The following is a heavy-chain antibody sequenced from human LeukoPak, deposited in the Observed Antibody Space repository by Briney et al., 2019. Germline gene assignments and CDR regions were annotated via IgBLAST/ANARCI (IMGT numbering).Heavy chain of an antibody. CDR1: RFTFDDYS. CDR3: AKAKVFLEWLLN. D-gene: IGHD3-3*01. V-gene: IGHV3-43*01. CDR2: ISWDGGAT. Sequence: GGSLRLSCAASRFTFDDYSIHWVRQPPGKGLGWISLISWDGGATYYADSVKGRFTISRDNSKNTLYLQMNSLRGDDTAIYYCAKAKVFLEWLLNWGQGTLVTVSS. J-gene: IGHJ4*02.